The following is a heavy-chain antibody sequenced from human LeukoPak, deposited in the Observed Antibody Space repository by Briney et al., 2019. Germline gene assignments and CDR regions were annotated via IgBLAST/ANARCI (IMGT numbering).Heavy chain of an antibody. CDR3: ARSTTVTFNWFDP. CDR1: GYTFTSYG. D-gene: IGHD4-17*01. J-gene: IGHJ5*02. CDR2: ISAYNGNT. Sequence: EASVKVSCKASGYTFTSYGISWVRQAPGQGLEWMGWISAYNGNTNYAQKLQGRVTMTTDTSTSTAYMELRSLRSDDTAVYYCARSTTVTFNWFDPWGQGTLVAVSS. V-gene: IGHV1-18*01.